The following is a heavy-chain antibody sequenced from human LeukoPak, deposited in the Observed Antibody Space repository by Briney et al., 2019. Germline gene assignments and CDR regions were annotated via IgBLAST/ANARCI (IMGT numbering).Heavy chain of an antibody. CDR2: IVVASGNT. CDR1: GFTFTTSA. J-gene: IGHJ6*02. Sequence: SVKVSCKASGFTFTTSAVQWVRQARGQRLEWIGWIVVASGNTNCAQKFQERVTITRDMSTSTVYMDLSSQRSEDTAVYYCAAASNYYDRSNYYSYAMDVWGQGTTVTVSS. CDR3: AAASNYYDRSNYYSYAMDV. D-gene: IGHD3-22*01. V-gene: IGHV1-58*01.